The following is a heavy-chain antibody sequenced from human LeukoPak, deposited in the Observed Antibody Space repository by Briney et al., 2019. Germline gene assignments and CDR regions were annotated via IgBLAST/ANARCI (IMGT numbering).Heavy chain of an antibody. CDR2: MNPNSGNT. CDR3: ARDGSGSDYNWFDP. CDR1: GYTFTSYD. V-gene: IGHV1-8*01. J-gene: IGHJ5*02. Sequence: GASVKVSCKASGYTFTSYDINWVRQATGQGLEWMGWMNPNSGNTGYAQKFQGRVTMTTDTSTSTAYMELRSLRSDDTAVYYCARDGSGSDYNWFDPWGQGTLVTVSS. D-gene: IGHD6-19*01.